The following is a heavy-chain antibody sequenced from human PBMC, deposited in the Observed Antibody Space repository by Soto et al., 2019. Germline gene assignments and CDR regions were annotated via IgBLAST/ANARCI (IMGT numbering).Heavy chain of an antibody. CDR3: ARGVLH. CDR2: ISYSGST. CDR1: GGSISSGGYY. Sequence: QVQLQESGPGLVQPSQTLSLTCTVSGGSISSGGYYWSWIRQHPGTCLEWIGHISYSGSTYYNTSLKSRVTISVDTSRNQFSLIVNSVTAADTAVYYCARGVLHWGQGTLVTVSS. V-gene: IGHV4-31*03. J-gene: IGHJ4*01.